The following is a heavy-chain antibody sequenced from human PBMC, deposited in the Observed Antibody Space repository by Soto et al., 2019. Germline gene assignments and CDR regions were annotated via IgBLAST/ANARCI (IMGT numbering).Heavy chain of an antibody. Sequence: RGESLKISCKGSGYSFTSYWFGWVRQMPGKGLEWMGIIYPGDSDTRYSPSSQGQVTISADKSISTAYLQWSSLKASDTAMYYCAGGGVRGVITRTRDYYGMDVWGQGTKVTVSS. J-gene: IGHJ6*02. CDR3: AGGGVRGVITRTRDYYGMDV. V-gene: IGHV5-51*01. CDR2: IYPGDSDT. CDR1: GYSFTSYW. D-gene: IGHD3-10*01.